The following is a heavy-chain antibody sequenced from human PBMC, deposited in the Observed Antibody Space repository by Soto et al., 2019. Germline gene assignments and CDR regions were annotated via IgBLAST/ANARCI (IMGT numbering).Heavy chain of an antibody. J-gene: IGHJ4*02. CDR3: VKAAHIYFFDF. CDR1: GYTFTSYY. Sequence: ASVKVSCKASGYTFTSYYMHWVRQAPGQGLEWMGIINPSGGSTSYADSVKGRFAISRDNSKNTVSLQMSSLRAEDTAVYYCVKAAHIYFFDFWGQGTLVTVSS. CDR2: INPSGGST. D-gene: IGHD3-9*01. V-gene: IGHV1-46*04.